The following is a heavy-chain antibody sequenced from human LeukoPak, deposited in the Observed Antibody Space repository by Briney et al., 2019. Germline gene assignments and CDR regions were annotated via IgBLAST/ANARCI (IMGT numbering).Heavy chain of an antibody. CDR1: GLTFSSYS. V-gene: IGHV3-21*01. D-gene: IGHD3-10*01. CDR3: ARAPPRYGSGSFHFDF. Sequence: GGSLRLSCAVSGLTFSSYSMNWVRQAPGKGLEWVASVSPSSSYIYYADSVKGGFTISRDNAKNSLYLQMHSLRDEDTAVYYCARAPPRYGSGSFHFDFWGQGTLVTVSS. CDR2: VSPSSSYI. J-gene: IGHJ4*02.